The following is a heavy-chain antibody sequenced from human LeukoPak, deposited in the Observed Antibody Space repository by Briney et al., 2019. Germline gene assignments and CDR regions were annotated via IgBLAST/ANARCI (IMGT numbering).Heavy chain of an antibody. CDR2: INWNGGST. CDR3: ARAVGATPYYFDY. J-gene: IGHJ4*02. V-gene: IGHV3-20*04. Sequence: GGSLRLSCAASGFTFSSYEMNWVRQAPGKGLEWVSGINWNGGSTGYADSVKGRFTISRDNAKNSLYLQMNSLRAEDTALYYCARAVGATPYYFDYWGQGTLVTVSS. CDR1: GFTFSSYE. D-gene: IGHD1-26*01.